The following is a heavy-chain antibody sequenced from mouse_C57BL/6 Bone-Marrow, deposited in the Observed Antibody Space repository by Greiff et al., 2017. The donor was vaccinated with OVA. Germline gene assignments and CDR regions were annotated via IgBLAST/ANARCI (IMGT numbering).Heavy chain of an antibody. Sequence: EVKVVESGGGLVKPGGSLKLSCAASGFTFSDYGMHWVRQAPEKGLEWVAYISSGSSTIYYADTVKGRFTISRDNAKNTLFLQMTSLRSEDTAMYYCARRHYYDYVWFAYWGQGTLVTVSA. J-gene: IGHJ3*01. CDR2: ISSGSSTI. D-gene: IGHD2-4*01. CDR1: GFTFSDYG. V-gene: IGHV5-17*01. CDR3: ARRHYYDYVWFAY.